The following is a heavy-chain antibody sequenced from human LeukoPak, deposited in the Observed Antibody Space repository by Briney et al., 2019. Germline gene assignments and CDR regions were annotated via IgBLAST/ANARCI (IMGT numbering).Heavy chain of an antibody. Sequence: PGGSLRLSCAASGFTFSDSYMSWIRQAAGKGLEWISYISSTSSHTNYADSVKGRFTLSRDNAKRSLYLQMNSLSAEDTAVYYCARGSARWFDPWGQGTLVTVSS. CDR2: ISSTSSHT. CDR1: GFTFSDSY. J-gene: IGHJ5*02. V-gene: IGHV3-11*05. CDR3: ARGSARWFDP.